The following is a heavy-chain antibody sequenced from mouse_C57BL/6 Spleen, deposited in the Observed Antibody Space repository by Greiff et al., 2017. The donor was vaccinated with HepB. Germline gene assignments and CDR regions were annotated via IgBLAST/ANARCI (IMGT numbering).Heavy chain of an antibody. CDR1: GYTFTEYT. V-gene: IGHV1-62-2*01. CDR3: ARHEEAYSNANYYAMDY. Sequence: QVQLQQSGAELVKPGASVKLSCKASGYTFTEYTIHWVKQRSGQGLEWIGWFYPGSGSIKYNEKFKDKATLTADKSYSTVYMELSRLTSEDSAVYFCARHEEAYSNANYYAMDYWGQGTSVTVSS. D-gene: IGHD2-5*01. CDR2: FYPGSGSI. J-gene: IGHJ4*01.